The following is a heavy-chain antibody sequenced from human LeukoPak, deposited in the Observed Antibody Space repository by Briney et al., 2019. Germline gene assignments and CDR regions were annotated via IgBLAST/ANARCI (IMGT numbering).Heavy chain of an antibody. D-gene: IGHD3-22*01. CDR3: ARGLYYDSSGYSWGIDF. CDR2: ITGSGGST. V-gene: IGHV3-23*01. J-gene: IGHJ4*02. Sequence: PGGSLRLSCAASGFTFSSYAMSWVRQAPGKGLEWVSAITGSGGSTYYAGSVKGRFTISRDNSKNTLYLQMNRLRAEDTAVYYCARGLYYDSSGYSWGIDFWGQGTQVTVSS. CDR1: GFTFSSYA.